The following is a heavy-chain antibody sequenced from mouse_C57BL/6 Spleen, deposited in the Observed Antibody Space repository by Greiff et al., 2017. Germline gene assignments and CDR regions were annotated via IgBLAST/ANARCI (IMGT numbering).Heavy chain of an antibody. J-gene: IGHJ3*01. CDR1: GFTFRDYG. V-gene: IGHV5-17*01. Sequence: EVQVVESGGGLVKPGGSLKLSCASSGFTFRDYGMHWVRQAPEKGLEWVAYISSGSSTIYYADTVKGRFTISRDNAKNTLFLQMTSLRSEGTAMYYCARLVFAYWGQGTLVTVSA. CDR3: ARLVFAY. CDR2: ISSGSSTI.